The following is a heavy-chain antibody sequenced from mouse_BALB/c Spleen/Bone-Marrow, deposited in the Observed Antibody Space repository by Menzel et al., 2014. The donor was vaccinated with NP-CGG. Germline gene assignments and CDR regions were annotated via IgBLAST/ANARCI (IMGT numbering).Heavy chain of an antibody. CDR1: GFTFTSYG. CDR2: ISSYSGTI. CDR3: TRGGYWEDFDY. Sequence: EVQLLESGPGLVQPGVSRKISCAASGFTFTSYGMHWVRQAPEKGLEWIGFISSYSGTIFYADTVKGRFTITRDNPKNSMLLQRERLRSEDMAIYVSTRGGYWEDFDYWGQGTSLTVSS. J-gene: IGHJ2*02. D-gene: IGHD4-1*01. V-gene: IGHV5-17*02.